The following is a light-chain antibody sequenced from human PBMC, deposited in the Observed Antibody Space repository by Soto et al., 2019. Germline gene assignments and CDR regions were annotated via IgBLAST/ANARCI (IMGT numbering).Light chain of an antibody. Sequence: EIVLTQSPATLSLSPGERATLSCRASQSVSNYLAWYQQKPGQAPRLLIYDASNRATGIPARFSGSGSGTEFTLTTSSLEPEDFAVYYCQQRSNWPLLTFGGGTKVEIK. CDR2: DAS. CDR1: QSVSNY. CDR3: QQRSNWPLLT. V-gene: IGKV3-11*01. J-gene: IGKJ4*01.